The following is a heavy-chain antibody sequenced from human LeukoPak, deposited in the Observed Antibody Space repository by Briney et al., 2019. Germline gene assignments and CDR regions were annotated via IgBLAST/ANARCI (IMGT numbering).Heavy chain of an antibody. CDR3: ARKNTAMVSWFDP. D-gene: IGHD5-18*01. CDR2: IYHSGST. CDR1: GYSISSGYY. V-gene: IGHV4-38-2*02. J-gene: IGHJ5*02. Sequence: PSETLSLTCTVSGYSISSGYYWGWIRQPPGKGLEWIGSIYHSGSTYYNPSLKSRVTISVDTSKNQFSLKLSSVTAADTAVYYCARKNTAMVSWFDPWGQGTLVTVSS.